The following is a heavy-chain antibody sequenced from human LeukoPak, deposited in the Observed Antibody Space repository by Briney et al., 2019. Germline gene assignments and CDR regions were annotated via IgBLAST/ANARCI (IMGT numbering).Heavy chain of an antibody. J-gene: IGHJ4*02. CDR3: ARDRGNSWFDFDY. Sequence: ASVKVSCKASGYTFTSYGISWVRQAPGQGLEWMGWISTYSGNTNYAQRLQGRVTMTTDTSTSTASMELRSLRSDDTAVYYCARDRGNSWFDFDYWGQGTLVTVSS. CDR2: ISTYSGNT. V-gene: IGHV1-18*01. D-gene: IGHD6-13*01. CDR1: GYTFTSYG.